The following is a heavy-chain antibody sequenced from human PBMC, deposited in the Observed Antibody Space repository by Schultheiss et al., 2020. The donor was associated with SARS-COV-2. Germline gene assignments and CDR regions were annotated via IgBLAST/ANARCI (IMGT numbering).Heavy chain of an antibody. D-gene: IGHD3-9*01. V-gene: IGHV3-33*01. J-gene: IGHJ6*02. CDR1: GFTFSSYG. CDR3: ARVQLVSLYYYYGMDV. Sequence: GGSLRLSCAASGFTFSSYGMHWVRQAPGKGLEWVAVIWYDGSNKYYADSVKGRFTISRDNSKNTLYLQMNSLRAEDTAVYYCARVQLVSLYYYYGMDVWGQGTTVTVSS. CDR2: IWYDGSNK.